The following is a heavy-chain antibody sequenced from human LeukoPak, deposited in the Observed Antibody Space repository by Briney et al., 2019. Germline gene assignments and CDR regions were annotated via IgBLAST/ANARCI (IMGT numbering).Heavy chain of an antibody. V-gene: IGHV3-66*02. CDR2: MYSGGAT. Sequence: GGSLRLSCALSGFTVSSNYMGWVRQAPGKGRDWGSVMYSGGATYYAGSVKGRFTISRNTSDNTVYLQMNNLRPDDTAVYYCARAHAYASSTWNYWGQGTLVTVSS. J-gene: IGHJ4*02. D-gene: IGHD2-2*01. CDR1: GFTVSSNY. CDR3: ARAHAYASSTWNY.